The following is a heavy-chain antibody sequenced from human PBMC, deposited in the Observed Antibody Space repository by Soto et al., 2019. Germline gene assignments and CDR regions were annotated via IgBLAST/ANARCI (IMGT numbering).Heavy chain of an antibody. CDR2: ISAGGSHI. CDR1: GFTFSSYS. V-gene: IGHV3-21*01. D-gene: IGHD1-26*01. J-gene: IGHJ4*02. CDR3: AREASGNYPYYFDY. Sequence: EVQLVESGGGLVKSGGSLRLSCAASGFTFSSYSMNWFRQAPGKGLEWVSSISAGGSHIYSADSLKGRFTVSRDNGKNSVFLQMSSLRPEDTAVYYCAREASGNYPYYFDYWGQGTLVTVSS.